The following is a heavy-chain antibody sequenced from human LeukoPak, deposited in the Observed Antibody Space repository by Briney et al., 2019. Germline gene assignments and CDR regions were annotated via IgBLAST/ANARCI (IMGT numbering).Heavy chain of an antibody. J-gene: IGHJ4*02. V-gene: IGHV1-46*02. CDR1: VYTFNSYY. CDR2: INPSGGST. D-gene: IGHD5-24*01. CDR3: ARDLRPPVDMATGIDY. Sequence: ASVKVSCKASVYTFNSYYMHWVRQAPGQGLEWMGIINPSGGSTSYAQKFQGRVTMTRDTSTSTVYMELSSLRSEDTAVYYCARDLRPPVDMATGIDYWGQGTLVTVSS.